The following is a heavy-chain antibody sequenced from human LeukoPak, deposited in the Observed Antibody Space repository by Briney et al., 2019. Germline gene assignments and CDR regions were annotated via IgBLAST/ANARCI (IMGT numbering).Heavy chain of an antibody. Sequence: PSETLSLTCTVSGGSISSYYWSWIRQPPGKGLEWIGYIYYSGSTNYNPSLKSRVTISVDTSKNQFSLKLSSVTAADTAVYYCARVDCSSTSCYTAYNWFDPWGQGTLVTVSS. V-gene: IGHV4-59*12. CDR1: GGSISSYY. J-gene: IGHJ5*02. CDR2: IYYSGST. D-gene: IGHD2-2*02. CDR3: ARVDCSSTSCYTAYNWFDP.